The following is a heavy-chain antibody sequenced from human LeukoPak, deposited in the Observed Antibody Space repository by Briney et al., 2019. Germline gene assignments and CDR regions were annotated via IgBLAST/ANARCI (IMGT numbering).Heavy chain of an antibody. D-gene: IGHD5-18*01. CDR3: AKYSGYSYGFNDY. J-gene: IGHJ4*02. CDR2: ITTSDGNT. V-gene: IGHV3-23*01. Sequence: GGSLRLSCAASGFTFSSYTMSWVRQAPGKGLEWVSTITTSDGNTYYADSVKGRFTVSRDNSKNTLYLQMNSLRAEDTAVYYCAKYSGYSYGFNDYWGQGTLVTVSS. CDR1: GFTFSSYT.